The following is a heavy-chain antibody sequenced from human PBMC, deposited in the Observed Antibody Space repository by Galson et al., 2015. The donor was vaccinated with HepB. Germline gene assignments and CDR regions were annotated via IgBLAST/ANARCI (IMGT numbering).Heavy chain of an antibody. J-gene: IGHJ4*02. CDR2: ISSSSSYI. V-gene: IGHV3-21*01. CDR1: GFTFSSYS. Sequence: SLRLSCAASGFTFSSYSMNWVRQAPGKGLEWVSSISSSSSYIYYADSVKGRFTISRDNAKNSLYLQMNSLRAEDTAVYYCASRWRWLQSYFDYWGQGTLVTVSS. D-gene: IGHD5-24*01. CDR3: ASRWRWLQSYFDY.